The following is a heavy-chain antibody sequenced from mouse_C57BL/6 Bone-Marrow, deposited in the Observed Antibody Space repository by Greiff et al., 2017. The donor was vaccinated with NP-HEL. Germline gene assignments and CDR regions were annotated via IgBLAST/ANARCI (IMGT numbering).Heavy chain of an antibody. J-gene: IGHJ4*01. D-gene: IGHD1-1*01. CDR1: GYSITSGYY. CDR3: ARNFDYYGSSYAMDY. Sequence: EVQLVESGPGLVKPSQSLSLTSSVTGYSITSGYYWNWIRQFPGNKLEWMGYISYDGSNNYNPSLKNRISITRDTSKNQFFLKLNSVTTEDTATYYCARNFDYYGSSYAMDYWGQGTSVTVSS. V-gene: IGHV3-6*01. CDR2: ISYDGSN.